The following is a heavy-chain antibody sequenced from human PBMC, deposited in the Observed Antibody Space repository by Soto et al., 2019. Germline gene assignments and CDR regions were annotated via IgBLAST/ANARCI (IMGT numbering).Heavy chain of an antibody. CDR2: IIPIFGTA. D-gene: IGHD3-3*01. CDR3: ARGIFGVVISFDY. V-gene: IGHV1-69*13. CDR1: GGTFSSYA. Sequence: SVKVSCKASGGTFSSYAISWVRQAPGQGLEWMGGIIPIFGTANYAQKFQGRVTITADESTSTAYMELSSLRSEDTAVYYCARGIFGVVISFDYWGQGTLVTVSS. J-gene: IGHJ4*02.